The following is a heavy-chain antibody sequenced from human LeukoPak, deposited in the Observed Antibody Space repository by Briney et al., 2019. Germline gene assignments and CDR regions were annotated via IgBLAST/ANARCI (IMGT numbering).Heavy chain of an antibody. V-gene: IGHV3-21*01. J-gene: IGHJ4*02. CDR1: GFSFSTYS. CDR2: ISSSSGDI. Sequence: KAGGSLRLSCAASGFSFSTYSMNWVRQAPGKGPEWVSSISSSSGDIYYGDSVKGRFTISRDNAKNSLYLQMNSLRVEDTAVYFCTVDTDYLEGLGLPRPALNDYWGQGTLVTVSS. CDR3: TVDTDYLEGLGLPRPALNDY. D-gene: IGHD3-16*01.